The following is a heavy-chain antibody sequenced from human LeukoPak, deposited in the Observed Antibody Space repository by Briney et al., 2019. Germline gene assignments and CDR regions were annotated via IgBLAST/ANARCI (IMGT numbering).Heavy chain of an antibody. Sequence: GGSLRLSCAASGFILSTHGMHWVRQAPGKGLEWVAGMWYDGSREDYADSVKGRFTISRDMSKNTLNLQMNSLRVEDTAMFYCGRDLSFGSLDFRGQGTLVTVSS. D-gene: IGHD1-26*01. V-gene: IGHV3-33*01. CDR2: MWYDGSRE. CDR3: GRDLSFGSLDF. J-gene: IGHJ4*02. CDR1: GFILSTHG.